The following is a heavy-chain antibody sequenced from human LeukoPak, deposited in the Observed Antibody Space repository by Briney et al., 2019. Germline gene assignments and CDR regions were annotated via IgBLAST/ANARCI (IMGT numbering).Heavy chain of an antibody. CDR1: GYTFTGYY. Sequence: ASVKVSCKASGYTFTGYYMHWVRQAPGQGLEWMGWINPNSGGTNYAQKFQGRVTMTRDMSISTAYMELSRLRSDDTAVYYCARDLIDGLMVYAPNWFDPWGQGTLVTVSS. CDR3: ARDLIDGLMVYAPNWFDP. J-gene: IGHJ5*02. V-gene: IGHV1-2*02. CDR2: INPNSGGT. D-gene: IGHD2-8*01.